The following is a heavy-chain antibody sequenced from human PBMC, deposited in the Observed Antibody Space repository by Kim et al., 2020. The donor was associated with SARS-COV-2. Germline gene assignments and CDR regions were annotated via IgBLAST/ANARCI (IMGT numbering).Heavy chain of an antibody. CDR3: ARERSDSIKTLYYFDY. J-gene: IGHJ4*02. V-gene: IGHV3-66*01. Sequence: SVKGRFTISRDNSKNTVWLQMNSLKAEDTAVYYCARERSDSIKTLYYFDYWGQGTLVTVSS. D-gene: IGHD3-22*01.